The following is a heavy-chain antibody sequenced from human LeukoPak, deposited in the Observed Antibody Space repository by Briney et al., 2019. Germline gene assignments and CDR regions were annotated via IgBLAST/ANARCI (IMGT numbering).Heavy chain of an antibody. Sequence: GRSLRLSCAASGFTFSSYGMHWVRQAPGKGLEWVAVISYDGSNKYYADSVKGRFTISRDNSKNTLYLQMNSLRAEDTAVYYCAKDCGYEDYYYYGMDVWGQGTTVTVSS. J-gene: IGHJ6*02. CDR3: AKDCGYEDYYYYGMDV. D-gene: IGHD5-12*01. CDR1: GFTFSSYG. V-gene: IGHV3-30*18. CDR2: ISYDGSNK.